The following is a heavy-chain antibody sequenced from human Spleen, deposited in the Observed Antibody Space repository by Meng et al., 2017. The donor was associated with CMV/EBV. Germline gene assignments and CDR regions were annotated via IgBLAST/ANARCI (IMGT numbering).Heavy chain of an antibody. CDR2: IKQDGNEK. D-gene: IGHD3-22*01. CDR3: ARGLYDSSGYYFDVFDI. J-gene: IGHJ3*02. CDR1: GFTFSRYW. V-gene: IGHV3-7*01. Sequence: GESLKISCVASGFTFSRYWMSWVRQAPGKGLEWVANIKQDGNEKYYVDSVKGRFTVSRDNAKNSLFLQMNSLRAEETAVYSCARGLYDSSGYYFDVFDIWGQGTMVTVSS.